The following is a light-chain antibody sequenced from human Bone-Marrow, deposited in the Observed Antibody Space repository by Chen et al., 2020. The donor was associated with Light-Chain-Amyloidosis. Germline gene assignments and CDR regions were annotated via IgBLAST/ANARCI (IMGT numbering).Light chain of an antibody. CDR1: SSDVGSYNL. CDR3: CSYAGSSTWV. J-gene: IGLJ3*02. V-gene: IGLV2-23*01. CDR2: EGS. Sequence: QSALTQPASVSGSPGQSITLSCTGTSSDVGSYNLVSWYQQHPGKAPKLMIYEGSKRPSGVSNRFSCSKSGNTASLTSSGVQAEDEANYYCCSYAGSSTWVFGGGTKLTVL.